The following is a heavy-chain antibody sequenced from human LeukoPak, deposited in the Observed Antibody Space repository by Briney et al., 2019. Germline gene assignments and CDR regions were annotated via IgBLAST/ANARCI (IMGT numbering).Heavy chain of an antibody. D-gene: IGHD2-2*01. CDR2: IYTSGST. Sequence: PSETLSLTCSVSGGSISSYYWSWIRQPAGKGLEWIGRIYTSGSTNYNPSLKSRVTMSVDTSKNQFSLKLSSVTAADTAVYYCARDGGGEIVPAAMCRSYAFDIWGQGTMVTVSS. V-gene: IGHV4-4*07. J-gene: IGHJ3*02. CDR3: ARDGGGEIVPAAMCRSYAFDI. CDR1: GGSISSYY.